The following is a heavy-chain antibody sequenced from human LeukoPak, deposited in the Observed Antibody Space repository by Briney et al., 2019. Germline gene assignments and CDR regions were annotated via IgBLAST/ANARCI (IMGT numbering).Heavy chain of an antibody. CDR1: GYTLTELS. CDR3: ATPRSSSWYQATYYFDY. V-gene: IGHV1-24*01. J-gene: IGHJ4*02. CDR2: FDPEDGET. Sequence: GASVKVSCKVSGYTLTELSMHWVRQAPGKGLEWMGGFDPEDGETIYAQKFQGRVTMTEDTSTDTAYMELSSLRSEDTAVYYCATPRSSSWYQATYYFDYWGQGTLVTVSP. D-gene: IGHD6-13*01.